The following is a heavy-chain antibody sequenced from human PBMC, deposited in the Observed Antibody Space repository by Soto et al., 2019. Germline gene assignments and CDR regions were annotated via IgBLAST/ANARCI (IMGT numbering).Heavy chain of an antibody. CDR2: LNSDGSST. D-gene: IGHD6-6*01. J-gene: IGHJ4*02. V-gene: IGHV3-74*01. CDR1: GFTFSNYW. CDR3: ARERYSSSSDPHFDY. Sequence: GGSLRLSCAASGFTFSNYWMHWVRQAPGKGLVWVSHLNSDGSSTNYADSVKGRFTISRDNAKNTLYLQMNSLRAEDTAVYYCARERYSSSSDPHFDYWGQGTLVTVSS.